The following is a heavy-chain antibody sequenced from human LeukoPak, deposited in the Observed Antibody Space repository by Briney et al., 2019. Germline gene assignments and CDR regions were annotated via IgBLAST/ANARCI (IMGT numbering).Heavy chain of an antibody. V-gene: IGHV1-2*02. Sequence: ASVKVSCKASGYTFTGYYMHWVRQAPGQGREWMGWINPNSGGTNYAQKFQGRVTMTRDTSISTAYMELSRLRSDDTAVYYCARDTSPSYDFWSGYYPRYGMDVWGQGTTVTVSS. CDR2: INPNSGGT. J-gene: IGHJ6*02. CDR3: ARDTSPSYDFWSGYYPRYGMDV. D-gene: IGHD3-3*01. CDR1: GYTFTGYY.